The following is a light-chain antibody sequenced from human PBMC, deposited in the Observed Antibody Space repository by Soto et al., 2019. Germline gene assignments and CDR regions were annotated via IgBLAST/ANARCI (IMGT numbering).Light chain of an antibody. Sequence: DIQMTQSPPTLSASVGDRVTITCRASQSISRGLAWHQQKAGEAPKLLIYDASTLVSGVPSRFSGSGSGTEFTLTSRSLQPDDFASYYGQQYNPGTFGQGTKVEIK. CDR1: QSISRG. CDR2: DAS. V-gene: IGKV1-5*01. CDR3: QQYNPGT. J-gene: IGKJ1*01.